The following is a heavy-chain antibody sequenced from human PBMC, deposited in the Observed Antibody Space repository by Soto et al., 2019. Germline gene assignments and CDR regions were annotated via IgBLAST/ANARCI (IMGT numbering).Heavy chain of an antibody. CDR1: GGSISSYY. Sequence: SETLSLTCTVSGGSISSYYWSWIRQPPGKGLEWIGYIYYSGSTNYNPSLKSRVTISVDTSKNQFSLKLSSVTAADTAVYYCARDHVGTGFLPWGQGTLVTVSS. CDR2: IYYSGST. CDR3: ARDHVGTGFLP. J-gene: IGHJ5*02. V-gene: IGHV4-59*01. D-gene: IGHD1-7*01.